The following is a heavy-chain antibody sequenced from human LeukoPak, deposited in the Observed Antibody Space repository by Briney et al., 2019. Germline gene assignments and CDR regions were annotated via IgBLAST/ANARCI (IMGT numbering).Heavy chain of an antibody. D-gene: IGHD1-26*01. CDR2: IYTSGST. V-gene: IGHV4-61*02. Sequence: PSETLSLTCTVSGGSIISSSYYWDWIRQPAGKGLEWIGRIYTSGSTNYNPSLKSRVTISVDTSKNQFSLKLKSVTAADTAVYYCARADYSGSFWFDPWGQGTLVTVSS. CDR3: ARADYSGSFWFDP. J-gene: IGHJ5*02. CDR1: GGSIISSSYY.